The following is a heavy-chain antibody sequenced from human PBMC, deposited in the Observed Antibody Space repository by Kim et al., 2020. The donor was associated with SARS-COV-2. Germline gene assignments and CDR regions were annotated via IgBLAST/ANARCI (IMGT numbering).Heavy chain of an antibody. CDR3: ARDKGLPASGFNRIDP. CDR1: GGSVSSNKCY. Sequence: SETLSLTCNVSGGSVSSNKCYWVWIRQSPGKGREWIRSMHWSVISYHNPSLTSRVTMAVDTTKNQFSLRLKSVPAADPAVYYCARDKGLPASGFNRIDPWGPGLLVTVPS. V-gene: IGHV4-39*07. D-gene: IGHD2-2*01. CDR2: MHWSVIS. J-gene: IGHJ5*02.